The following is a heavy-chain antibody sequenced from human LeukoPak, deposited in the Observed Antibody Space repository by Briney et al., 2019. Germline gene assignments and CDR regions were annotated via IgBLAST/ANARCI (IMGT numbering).Heavy chain of an antibody. V-gene: IGHV1-46*01. Sequence: ASVTVSCTASGYTFSSYYMHWVRQAPAPGLELMGIINPNDGTTSYAHTFQSRVTTTRDTSTSTVYMVLSSLISDDTAAYYCSRVAPYNVSCVGFDYWGQGTLFIVSS. CDR2: INPNDGTT. CDR3: SRVAPYNVSCVGFDY. J-gene: IGHJ4*02. D-gene: IGHD3-10*01. CDR1: GYTFSSYY.